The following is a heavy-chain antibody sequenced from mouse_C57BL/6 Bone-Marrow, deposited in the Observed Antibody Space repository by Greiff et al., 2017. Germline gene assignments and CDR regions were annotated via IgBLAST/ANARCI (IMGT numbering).Heavy chain of an antibody. CDR1: GYAFSSSW. CDR2: IYPGDGDT. V-gene: IGHV1-82*01. D-gene: IGHD2-5*01. CDR3: ARDNYSNYVPMDY. Sequence: QVQLQQSGPELVKPGASVKISCKASGYAFSSSWMNWVKQRPGKGLEWIGRIYPGDGDTNYNGKFKGKATLTADKSSSTAYMQLSSLTSEDYAVYFCARDNYSNYVPMDYWGQGTSVTVSS. J-gene: IGHJ4*01.